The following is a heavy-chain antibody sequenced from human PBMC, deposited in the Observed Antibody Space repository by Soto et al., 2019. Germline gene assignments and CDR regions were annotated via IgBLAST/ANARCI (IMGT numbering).Heavy chain of an antibody. J-gene: IGHJ4*02. Sequence: EVQLLESGGGWVQPGGSLRLSCAASGFSVSSLYMTWVRQAPGKGLQWVAVISSDDNTYYADSVKGRFTISRDTSRNTLYLDMNSLRAEDTAVYYCARDTFGGAYDFLHGGQGTLVTVSS. CDR2: ISSDDNT. CDR1: GFSVSSLY. D-gene: IGHD3-3*01. V-gene: IGHV3-66*01. CDR3: ARDTFGGAYDFLH.